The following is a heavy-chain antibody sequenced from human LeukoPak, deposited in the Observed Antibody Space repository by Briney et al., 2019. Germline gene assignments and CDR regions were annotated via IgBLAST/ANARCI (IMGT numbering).Heavy chain of an antibody. CDR2: ISWNSGTI. Sequence: GRSLRLSCAASGFNFDDYAMYWVRQAPGKGLEFVSGISWNSGTIGYTDPVKGRFTISRDNAKNSLYLQMNSLRAEDTALYYCAKGAPKVYSDSSGYYVSYDYWGQGTLVTVSS. CDR3: AKGAPKVYSDSSGYYVSYDY. CDR1: GFNFDDYA. V-gene: IGHV3-9*01. J-gene: IGHJ4*02. D-gene: IGHD3-22*01.